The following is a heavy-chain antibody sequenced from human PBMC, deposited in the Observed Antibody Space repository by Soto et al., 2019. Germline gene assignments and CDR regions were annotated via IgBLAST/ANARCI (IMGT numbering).Heavy chain of an antibody. CDR2: ITYGGSNK. J-gene: IGHJ2*01. CDR1: GFTFSSYA. CDR3: SRDPLWGTAMVLWYFDL. D-gene: IGHD5-18*01. Sequence: QVQLVESGGGLVQPGGSLRLSCAASGFTFSSYAMHWVRQAPGKGLGGVAVITYGGSNKYYADSVKGRFTISRDNSKNTLYLQMSRLRAEDTALYYCSRDPLWGTAMVLWYFDLWGRGTLVTVSS. V-gene: IGHV3-30-3*01.